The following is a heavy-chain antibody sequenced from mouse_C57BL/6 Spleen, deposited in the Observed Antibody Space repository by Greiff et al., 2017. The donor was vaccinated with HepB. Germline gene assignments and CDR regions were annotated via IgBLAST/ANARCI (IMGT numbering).Heavy chain of an antibody. Sequence: QVQLQQSGAELVKPGASVKMSCKASGYTFTSYWITWVKQRPGQGLVWIGDIYPGSGSTNYNEKFKSKATLTVDTSSSTAYMQLSSLTSEDSAVYYCARPLTTVVARNYAMDNWGQGTSVTVSS. CDR3: ARPLTTVVARNYAMDN. CDR1: GYTFTSYW. CDR2: IYPGSGST. D-gene: IGHD1-1*01. V-gene: IGHV1-55*01. J-gene: IGHJ4*01.